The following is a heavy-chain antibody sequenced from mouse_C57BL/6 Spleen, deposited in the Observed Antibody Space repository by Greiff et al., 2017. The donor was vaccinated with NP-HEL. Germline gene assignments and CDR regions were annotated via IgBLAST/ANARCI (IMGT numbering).Heavy chain of an antibody. D-gene: IGHD1-1*01. V-gene: IGHV5-17*01. J-gene: IGHJ4*01. CDR3: ARRFTTVVATEAMDY. CDR2: ISSGSSTI. CDR1: GFTFSDYG. Sequence: EVKLVESGGGLVKPRGSLKLSCAASGFTFSDYGMHWVRQAPEKGLEWVAYISSGSSTIYYADTVKGRFTISRDNAKNTLFLQMTSLRSEDTAMYYCARRFTTVVATEAMDYWGQGTSVTVSS.